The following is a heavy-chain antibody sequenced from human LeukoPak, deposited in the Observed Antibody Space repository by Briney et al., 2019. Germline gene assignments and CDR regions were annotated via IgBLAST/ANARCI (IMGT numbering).Heavy chain of an antibody. D-gene: IGHD2-2*01. CDR2: IWYDGSNK. CDR1: GFTFSNYG. V-gene: IGHV3-33*01. CDR3: ARDKSRSTNVFDY. J-gene: IGHJ4*02. Sequence: GRSLRLSCAASGFTFSNYGIHWVPQAPRKGPEWVAVIWYDGSNKYYADSVKGRFNISRDNSKNTLYLQMNSLRAEDTAVYYCARDKSRSTNVFDYWGQGTLVTVSS.